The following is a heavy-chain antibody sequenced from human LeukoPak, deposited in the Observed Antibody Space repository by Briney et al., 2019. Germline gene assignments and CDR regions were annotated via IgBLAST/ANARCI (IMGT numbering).Heavy chain of an antibody. CDR3: AKGLHCSSTSCYLYYFDY. CDR2: ISASGGST. J-gene: IGHJ4*02. V-gene: IGHV3-23*01. Sequence: GGSLRLSCAASGFTFSSYAMSWVRQAPGKGLEWVSAISASGGSTYYADSVKGRFTISRDNSKNTLYLQMNSLRAEDTAVYYCAKGLHCSSTSCYLYYFDYWGQGTLVTVSS. CDR1: GFTFSSYA. D-gene: IGHD2-2*01.